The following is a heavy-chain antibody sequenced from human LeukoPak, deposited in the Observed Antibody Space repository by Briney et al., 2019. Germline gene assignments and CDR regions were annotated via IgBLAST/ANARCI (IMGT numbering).Heavy chain of an antibody. D-gene: IGHD3-10*01. V-gene: IGHV3-23*01. CDR1: GFTFGNYV. CDR3: AKDWSLWFGDYYFDY. Sequence: GGSLILSCAASGFTFGNYVMSWVRQAPGKGLEWVSGVSGSGTTTYYADSVKGRFSISRDNSKNTLYLQMNSLRAEDTAVYYCAKDWSLWFGDYYFDYWGQGTLVTVSS. J-gene: IGHJ4*02. CDR2: VSGSGTTT.